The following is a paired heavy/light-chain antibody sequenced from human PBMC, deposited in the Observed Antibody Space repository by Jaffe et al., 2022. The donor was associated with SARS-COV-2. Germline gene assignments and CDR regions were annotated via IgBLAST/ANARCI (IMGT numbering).Light chain of an antibody. J-gene: IGKJ2*01. CDR1: QSISSW. CDR2: KAS. Sequence: DIQMTQSPSTLSASVGDRVTITCRASQSISSWLAWYQQKPGKAPKLLIYKASSLESGVPSRFSGSGSGTDFTLTISSLQPDDFATYYCQQYHSYSYTFGQGTKLEIK. V-gene: IGKV1-5*03. CDR3: QQYHSYSYT.
Heavy chain of an antibody. J-gene: IGHJ1*01. Sequence: EVQLLESGGGLVQPGGSLRLSCAASGFTFSSYWMSWVRQAPGKGLEWVANVKQDGGEVYYVDSVRGRFTISRDNAKNSLYLQMDSLRADDTAVYYCARSANHYDSSGEEYFQRWGQGTLVTVFS. CDR1: GFTFSSYW. CDR2: VKQDGGEV. V-gene: IGHV3-7*01. D-gene: IGHD3-22*01. CDR3: ARSANHYDSSGEEYFQR.